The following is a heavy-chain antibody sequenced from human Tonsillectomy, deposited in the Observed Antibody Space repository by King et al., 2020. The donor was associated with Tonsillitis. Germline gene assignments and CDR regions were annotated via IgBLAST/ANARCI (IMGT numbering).Heavy chain of an antibody. CDR2: LYASGRT. J-gene: IGHJ6*03. V-gene: IGHV4-59*02. CDR3: ERGGGEEGDKKEGDG. D-gene: IGHD3-10*01. Sequence: PLPSSVPCLVPPSAPLSLPCPVSCGSVNNSSWGWIRQPPGKGLEWIGNLYASGRTIYNPSLKSRVRISVDTSKNPFSLTVTSVTAAEKAGEGGERGGGEEGDKKEGDGGGKGNT. CDR1: CGSVNNSS.